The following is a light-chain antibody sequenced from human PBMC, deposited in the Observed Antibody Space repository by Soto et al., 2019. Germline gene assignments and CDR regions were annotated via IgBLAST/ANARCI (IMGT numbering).Light chain of an antibody. Sequence: XLSPGERATLSCRASQSVSSGYLAWYQQQPGQAPRLLIYGASSRATGIPDRFSGSGSGTDFTLTISRLEPEDFAVYYCQQYGSSLPLTFGGGTKVEIK. J-gene: IGKJ4*01. CDR2: GAS. CDR1: QSVSSGY. V-gene: IGKV3-20*01. CDR3: QQYGSSLPLT.